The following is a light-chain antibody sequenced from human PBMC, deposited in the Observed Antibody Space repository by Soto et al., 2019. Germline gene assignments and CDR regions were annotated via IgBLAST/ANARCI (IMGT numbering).Light chain of an antibody. CDR1: QSISTY. J-gene: IGKJ4*01. Sequence: DIQMTQSPSSLSASVGDRVTITCRASQSISTYVNWYQQKPGKAPELLIYAASSLQSGVPSRFTGSGSGTDFTLTISTLHPEDVATYYGQHSYNFPRAFGGGTKVEIQ. CDR2: AAS. V-gene: IGKV1-39*01. CDR3: QHSYNFPRA.